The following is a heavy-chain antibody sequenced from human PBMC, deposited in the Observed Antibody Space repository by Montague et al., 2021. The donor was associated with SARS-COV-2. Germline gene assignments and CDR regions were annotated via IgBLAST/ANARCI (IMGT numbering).Heavy chain of an antibody. CDR1: GFTFSYYG. CDR3: AKDFSGRFDL. CDR2: CPADGRNL. J-gene: IGHJ5*02. V-gene: IGHV3-30*18. Sequence: SLRLSCAASGFTFSYYGLFWVRQAPGKGPEWVAICPADGRNLYYSYSVKVRFPVSRDNSRDTLYLQMNSLRVEDTAMYYCAKDFSGRFDLWGQGTLVTVSS. D-gene: IGHD2/OR15-2a*01.